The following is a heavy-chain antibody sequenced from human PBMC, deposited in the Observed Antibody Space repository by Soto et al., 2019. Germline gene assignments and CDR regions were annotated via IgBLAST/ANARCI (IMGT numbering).Heavy chain of an antibody. V-gene: IGHV3-15*07. CDR2: IKSKTDGGTT. CDR3: TTVIMSWFGEEENY. D-gene: IGHD3-10*01. CDR1: GFTFSNAW. Sequence: GGSLRLSCAASGFTFSNAWMNWVRQAPGKGLEWVGRIKSKTDGGTTDYAAPVKGRFTISRDDSKNTLYLQMNSLKTEDTAVYYCTTVIMSWFGEEENYWGQGTLVTVSS. J-gene: IGHJ4*02.